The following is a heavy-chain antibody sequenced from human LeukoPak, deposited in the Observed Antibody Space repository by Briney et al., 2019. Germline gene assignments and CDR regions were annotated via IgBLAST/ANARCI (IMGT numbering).Heavy chain of an antibody. V-gene: IGHV4-39*01. J-gene: IGHJ4*02. CDR3: ARRFPAHYFDY. D-gene: IGHD6-25*01. Sequence: SETLSLTCNVSGGSISSSNYYWGWIRQPPGKGLEWIGSIYYSGSTYYNSSLKSRVTISVDTSKNQFSLKLSSVTAADTAVYYCARRFPAHYFDYWGQGTLVTDSS. CDR1: GGSISSSNYY. CDR2: IYYSGST.